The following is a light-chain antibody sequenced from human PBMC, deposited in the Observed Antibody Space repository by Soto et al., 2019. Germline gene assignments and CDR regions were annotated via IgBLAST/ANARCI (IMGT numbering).Light chain of an antibody. V-gene: IGKV2-28*01. CDR3: LQGLPTPAE. CDR1: QSLLHSNGNTY. J-gene: IGKJ1*01. Sequence: DIVMTQSPLSLPVTPGEPASISCRSSQSLLHSNGNTYLDWYLQKSGQSPQLLIYLGSIRASGVPDRFSGSGTSTDFNPKDSRGGADGVGVYLWLQGLPTPAEFGQGTKVEIK. CDR2: LGS.